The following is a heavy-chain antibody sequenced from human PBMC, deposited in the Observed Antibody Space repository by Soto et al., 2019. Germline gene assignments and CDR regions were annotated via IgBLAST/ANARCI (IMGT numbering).Heavy chain of an antibody. D-gene: IGHD7-27*01. J-gene: IGHJ6*02. Sequence: QVQLVQSGAEVKKRGSSVKVSCKASGGTFSSYAISWVRQAPGQGLEWMGGTIPIFGTADYAQNSQGRVTITAAESTSTDNRERSSMRSEDTAVYYCASHWGQTKRYYYYGMDVWGQGTTVPVSS. V-gene: IGHV1-69*12. CDR2: TIPIFGTA. CDR1: GGTFSSYA. CDR3: ASHWGQTKRYYYYGMDV.